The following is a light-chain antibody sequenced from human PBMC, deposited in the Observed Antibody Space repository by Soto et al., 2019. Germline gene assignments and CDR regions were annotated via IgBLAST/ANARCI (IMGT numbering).Light chain of an antibody. CDR2: DGT. Sequence: DTRLTQSPSSLSASVGDRVTITCQASQHISDYLNWYQQKPGKAPKLLIYDGTKLETGVPSRFSGSGSGTEFTFTISSLQPEDTATYYCHQYFNPHTFGGGTKVEIK. J-gene: IGKJ4*01. CDR1: QHISDY. CDR3: HQYFNPHT. V-gene: IGKV1-33*01.